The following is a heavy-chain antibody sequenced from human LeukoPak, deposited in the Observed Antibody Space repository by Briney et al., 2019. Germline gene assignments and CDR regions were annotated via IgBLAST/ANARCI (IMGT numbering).Heavy chain of an antibody. J-gene: IGHJ4*02. D-gene: IGHD5-18*01. V-gene: IGHV3-30*02. Sequence: GGSLRLSCAASGFTFSIYGMHWVRQAPGKGLEWVAFIRYDGSNKYYADSVKGRFTISRDNSKNTLYLQMNSLRAEDTAVYYCAKERDTAMVTIDYWGQGTLVTVSS. CDR2: IRYDGSNK. CDR1: GFTFSIYG. CDR3: AKERDTAMVTIDY.